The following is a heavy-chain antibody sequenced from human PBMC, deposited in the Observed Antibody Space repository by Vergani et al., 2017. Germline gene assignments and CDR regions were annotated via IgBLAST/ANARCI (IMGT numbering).Heavy chain of an antibody. V-gene: IGHV3-53*01. J-gene: IGHJ4*02. CDR2: IYSGGST. Sequence: EVQLVEPGGGLIQPGGSLRLSCAASGFTVSSNYMSWVRQAPGKGLEWVSVIYSGGSTYYADSVKGRFTISRDNSKNTLYLQMNSLRAEDTAVYYCARVPHDSYYYFDYWGQGTLVTVSS. CDR3: ARVPHDSYYYFDY. CDR1: GFTVSSNY. D-gene: IGHD3-3*01.